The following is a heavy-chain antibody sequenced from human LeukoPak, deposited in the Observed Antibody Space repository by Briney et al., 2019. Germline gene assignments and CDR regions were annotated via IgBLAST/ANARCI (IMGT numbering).Heavy chain of an antibody. CDR1: GYTFIGYY. Sequence: ASVKVSCKASGYTFIGYYIHWVRQAPGQGLEWMGWINPKSGDTNYAQKFQGRVTMTRDTSISTAYMELSGLRSDDTALYYCAKDYGAFCFDSWGQGTLVTVSS. CDR2: INPKSGDT. D-gene: IGHD4-17*01. V-gene: IGHV1-2*02. CDR3: AKDYGAFCFDS. J-gene: IGHJ4*02.